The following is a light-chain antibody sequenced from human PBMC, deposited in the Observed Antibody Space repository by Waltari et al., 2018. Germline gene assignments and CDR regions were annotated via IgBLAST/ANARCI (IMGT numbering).Light chain of an antibody. Sequence: DIVMTQSPDSLSVSLGERATIHCNSRQNVLYSSNNRNYLAWYQVKPGQPPKVPIYWASMRENGVPDRFSGSGSGTDFTLTINSLQAEDMAVYYCQQYYSSPWTFGQGTKVEIK. V-gene: IGKV4-1*01. J-gene: IGKJ1*01. CDR3: QQYYSSPWT. CDR1: QNVLYSSNNRNY. CDR2: WAS.